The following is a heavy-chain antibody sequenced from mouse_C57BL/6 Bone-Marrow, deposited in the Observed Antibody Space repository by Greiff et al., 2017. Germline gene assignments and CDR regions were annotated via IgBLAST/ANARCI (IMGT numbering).Heavy chain of an antibody. CDR2: IDPSDSNT. CDR1: GYTFTSSW. Sequence: LQQPGAGLVGPGTSVKLSCRASGYTFTSSWMHWVRRGPGKGLGGIGVIDPSDSNTNYNQKFKGKATLTVDTSSSTAYMQLSSLTSEDSAVYYCARVYYGSSYGFAYWGQGTLVTVSA. CDR3: ARVYYGSSYGFAY. D-gene: IGHD1-1*01. V-gene: IGHV1-59*01. J-gene: IGHJ3*01.